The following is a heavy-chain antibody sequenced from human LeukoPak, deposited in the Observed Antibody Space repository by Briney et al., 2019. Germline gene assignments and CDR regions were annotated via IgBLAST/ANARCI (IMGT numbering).Heavy chain of an antibody. Sequence: SETLSLTCTVSGYSISSGYYWGWIRQPPGKGLEWIGSIYHSGSTYYSPSLKSRVTISVDTSKNQFSLKLSSVTAADTAVYYCARDVVAYCGGDCYPYYYYYGMDVWGQGTTVTVSS. CDR1: GYSISSGYY. D-gene: IGHD2-21*02. CDR2: IYHSGST. J-gene: IGHJ6*02. V-gene: IGHV4-38-2*02. CDR3: ARDVVAYCGGDCYPYYYYYGMDV.